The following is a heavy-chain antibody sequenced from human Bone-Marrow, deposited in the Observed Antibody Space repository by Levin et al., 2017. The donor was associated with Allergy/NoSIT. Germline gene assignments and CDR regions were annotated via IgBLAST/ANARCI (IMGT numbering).Heavy chain of an antibody. V-gene: IGHV4-59*01. Sequence: SETLSLTCTVSGGSINSYYWSWIRQSPGRGLEWVGYIYYTGSTSYNPSLKSRVSISIDTSKSQFSLQLTSVTAADTAVYYCASLGYSDGYNRDVFDMWGQGTMVTVSS. J-gene: IGHJ3*02. CDR2: IYYTGST. D-gene: IGHD5-24*01. CDR1: GGSINSYY. CDR3: ASLGYSDGYNRDVFDM.